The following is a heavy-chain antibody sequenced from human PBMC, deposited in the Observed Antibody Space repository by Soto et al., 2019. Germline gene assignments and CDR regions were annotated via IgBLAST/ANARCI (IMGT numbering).Heavy chain of an antibody. CDR3: AKTPGVITVITSFDH. CDR2: ISGSGAST. Sequence: PVGSLRLSCVASGFTFNKYALAWVRQAPGRGLEWVSAISGSGASTYDADSVKGRFTISRDNSNNTLYLQMNNLRAEDTAIYYCAKTPGVITVITSFDHWGQGTQVTVT. D-gene: IGHD3-16*01. J-gene: IGHJ4*02. CDR1: GFTFNKYA. V-gene: IGHV3-23*01.